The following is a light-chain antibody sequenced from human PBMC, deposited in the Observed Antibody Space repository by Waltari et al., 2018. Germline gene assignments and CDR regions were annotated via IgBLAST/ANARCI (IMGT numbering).Light chain of an antibody. CDR3: APWDGRLNGWV. J-gene: IGLJ3*02. CDR2: RDS. CDR1: ISNIGSHF. V-gene: IGLV1-44*01. Sequence: QSVVTQPPSVSGTPGQRVTISCSGSISNIGSHFVTWYQHVPGTAPKLLIYRDSQRPPGVPARFSGSKSGTSASLAISGLLSEDEADYYCAPWDGRLNGWVYGGGTKLTVL.